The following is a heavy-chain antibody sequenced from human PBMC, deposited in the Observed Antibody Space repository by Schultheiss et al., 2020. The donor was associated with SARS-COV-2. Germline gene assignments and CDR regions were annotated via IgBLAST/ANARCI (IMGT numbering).Heavy chain of an antibody. V-gene: IGHV4-31*03. CDR2: IYYSGST. Sequence: LRLSCTVSGGFISSGGYYWSWIRQHPGKGLEWIGYIYYSGSTYYNPSLKSRVTISVDTSKNQFSLKLSSVTAADTAVYYCARHLVEYSSSSGPDYWGQGTLVTVSS. J-gene: IGHJ4*02. CDR3: ARHLVEYSSSSGPDY. D-gene: IGHD6-6*01. CDR1: GGFISSGGYY.